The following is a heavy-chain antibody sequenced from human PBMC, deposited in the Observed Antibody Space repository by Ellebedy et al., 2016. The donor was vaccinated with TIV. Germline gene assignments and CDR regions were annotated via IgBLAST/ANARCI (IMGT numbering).Heavy chain of an antibody. Sequence: MPSETLSLTCTVSGGSISSGDYYWSWVRKPPGKGLEWIGYIYYSGSPNYNPSLKSRVTISVDRSKNQISLNLTSVTAADTAVYYCATLYGLPNHLWGPGTLVTVSS. CDR3: ATLYGLPNHL. CDR2: IYYSGSP. CDR1: GGSISSGDYY. V-gene: IGHV4-61*08. D-gene: IGHD3-16*01. J-gene: IGHJ4*02.